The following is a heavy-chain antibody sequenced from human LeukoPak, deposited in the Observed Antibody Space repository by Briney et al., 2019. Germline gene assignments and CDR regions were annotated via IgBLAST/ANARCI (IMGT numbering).Heavy chain of an antibody. V-gene: IGHV3-23*01. CDR3: AKDDSSGTCDY. Sequence: GSLRLSCAASGFTVSSNYMSWVRQAPGKGLEWVSAISGSGGSTYYADSVKGRFTISRDNSKNTLYLQMNSLRAEDTAVYYCAKDDSSGTCDYWGQGTLVTVSS. J-gene: IGHJ4*02. CDR2: ISGSGGST. CDR1: GFTVSSNY. D-gene: IGHD3-22*01.